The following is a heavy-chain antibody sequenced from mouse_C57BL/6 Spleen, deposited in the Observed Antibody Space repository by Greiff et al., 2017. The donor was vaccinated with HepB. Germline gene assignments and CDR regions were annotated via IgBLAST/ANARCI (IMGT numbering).Heavy chain of an antibody. V-gene: IGHV1-53*01. J-gene: IGHJ3*01. CDR3: ARSTMVTTAWFAY. CDR1: GYTFTSYW. CDR2: INPSNGGT. Sequence: QVQLQQPGTELVKPGASVKLSCKASGYTFTSYWMHWVKQRPGQGLEWIGNINPSNGGTNYNEKFKSKATLTVDKSSSPAYMQLSSLTSEDSAVYYCARSTMVTTAWFAYWGQGTLVTVSA. D-gene: IGHD2-1*01.